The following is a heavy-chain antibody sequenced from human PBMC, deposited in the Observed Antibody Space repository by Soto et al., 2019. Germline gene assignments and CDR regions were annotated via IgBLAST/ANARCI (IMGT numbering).Heavy chain of an antibody. CDR3: AKETNSGSYQIHAFDI. V-gene: IGHV3-30*18. J-gene: IGHJ3*02. Sequence: GGSLRLSCAASGFTFSSYGMHWVRQAPGKGLEWVAVISYDGSNKYYADSVKGRFTISRDNSKNTLYLQMNSLRAEDTAVYYCAKETNSGSYQIHAFDIWGQGTMVTVSS. D-gene: IGHD1-26*01. CDR2: ISYDGSNK. CDR1: GFTFSSYG.